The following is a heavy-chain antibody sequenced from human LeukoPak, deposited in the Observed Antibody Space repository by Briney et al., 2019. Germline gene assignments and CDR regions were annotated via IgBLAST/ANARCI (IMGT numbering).Heavy chain of an antibody. J-gene: IGHJ6*02. CDR2: ISAYNGNT. Sequence: ASVKVSCKASGYTFTSYGISWVRQAPGQGLEWMGWISAYNGNTNYAQKLQGRVTMTTDTSTSTAYMELRSLRSDDTAVYYCARGVDIVVVPAAIVSGIPMYYYYGMDVWGQGTTVTVSS. CDR3: ARGVDIVVVPAAIVSGIPMYYYYGMDV. V-gene: IGHV1-18*01. D-gene: IGHD2-2*03. CDR1: GYTFTSYG.